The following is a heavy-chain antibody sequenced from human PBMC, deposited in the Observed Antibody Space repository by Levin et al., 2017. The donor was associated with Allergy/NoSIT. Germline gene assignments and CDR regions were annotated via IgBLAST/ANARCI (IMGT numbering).Heavy chain of an antibody. V-gene: IGHV3-66*02. CDR3: ARYCSSTSCYLDAFDI. D-gene: IGHD2-2*01. J-gene: IGHJ3*02. CDR2: IYSGGST. CDR1: GFTVSSNY. Sequence: GESLKISCAASGFTVSSNYMSWVRQAPGKGLEWVSVIYSGGSTYYADSVKGRFTISRDNSKNTLYLQMNSLRAEDTAVYYCARYCSSTSCYLDAFDIWGQGTMVTVSS.